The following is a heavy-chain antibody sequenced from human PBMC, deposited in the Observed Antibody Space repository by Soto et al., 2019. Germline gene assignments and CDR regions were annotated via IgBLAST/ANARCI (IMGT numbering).Heavy chain of an antibody. Sequence: GGSLSLSCAASGLTFSGSAMHWVRQASGKGLEWVGRIRSKANSYATAYAASVKGRFTISRDDSKNTAYLQMNSLKTEDTAVYYCTRPLYSSGWPGGYWGQGTLVTVSS. CDR1: GLTFSGSA. D-gene: IGHD6-19*01. V-gene: IGHV3-73*01. J-gene: IGHJ4*02. CDR2: IRSKANSYAT. CDR3: TRPLYSSGWPGGY.